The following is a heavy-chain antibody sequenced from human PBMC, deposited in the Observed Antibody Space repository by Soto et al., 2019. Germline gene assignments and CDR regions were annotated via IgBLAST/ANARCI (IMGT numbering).Heavy chain of an antibody. CDR1: GYTLTELS. CDR3: ATGLESSSGWLYYFDY. CDR2: FDPEDGET. Sequence: ASVKVSCKVSGYTLTELSMHWVRQAPGKGLEWMGGFDPEDGETIYAQKFQGRVTMTEDTSTDTAYMELSSLRSEDTAVYYCATGLESSSGWLYYFDYWGQGTLVTVSS. J-gene: IGHJ4*02. D-gene: IGHD6-19*01. V-gene: IGHV1-24*01.